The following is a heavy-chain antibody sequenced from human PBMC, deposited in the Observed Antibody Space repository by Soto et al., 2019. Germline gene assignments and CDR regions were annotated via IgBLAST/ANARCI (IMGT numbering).Heavy chain of an antibody. CDR2: IQNTGGT. CDR3: ARSRNLDV. J-gene: IGHJ6*02. Sequence: QVQVQQWGAGLLKPSETLSLTCAVYGGSFSENHWSWIRQPPGKGLEWIGEIQNTGGTNYSPSLKSRVTISVDRSKNQLSLSLTSVSAADTAVCYCARSRNLDVWGQGTTVIVSS. V-gene: IGHV4-34*01. D-gene: IGHD1-1*01. CDR1: GGSFSENH.